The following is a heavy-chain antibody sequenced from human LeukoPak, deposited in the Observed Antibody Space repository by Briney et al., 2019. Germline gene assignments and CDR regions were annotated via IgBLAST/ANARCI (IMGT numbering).Heavy chain of an antibody. J-gene: IGHJ5*02. CDR2: ISRSSSTI. V-gene: IGHV3-48*04. CDR1: GFTFSSYS. Sequence: GGSLRLSCAASGFTFSSYSMNWVRQAPGKGLEWVSYISRSSSTIYYADSVKGRFTISRDNAKNSLYLQMNSLRAEDTAVYYCARGSPGNIAAAFDPWGQGTLVTVSS. CDR3: ARGSPGNIAAAFDP. D-gene: IGHD6-13*01.